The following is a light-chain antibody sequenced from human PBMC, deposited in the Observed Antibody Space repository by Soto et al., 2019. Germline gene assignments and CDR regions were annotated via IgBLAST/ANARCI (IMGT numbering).Light chain of an antibody. CDR1: SSDVGPYNY. V-gene: IGLV2-14*01. Sequence: QSALTQPASVSGSPGQPITISCTGTSSDVGPYNYVSWYQQHPGKAPKVMIYEVSNRPSGVSNRFSGSKSGNTASLTISGLQAEDEADYYCSSYTTSSTVVFGGGTKVTVL. CDR2: EVS. J-gene: IGLJ2*01. CDR3: SSYTTSSTVV.